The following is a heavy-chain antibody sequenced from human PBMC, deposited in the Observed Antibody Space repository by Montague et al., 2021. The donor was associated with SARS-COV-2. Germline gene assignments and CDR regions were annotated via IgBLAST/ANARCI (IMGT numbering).Heavy chain of an antibody. Sequence: SETLSLTCTILVSSDSDSYRNSTRLTSSHDLDSFAVFFFNKSTNLNPSLKSRVAISVDTSKNQFSLRLTSVTAADTAFYYCVRHPHYDGLNGPPDFWDQGTLVTVSS. CDR3: VRHPHYDGLNGPPDF. CDR2: FFFNKST. D-gene: IGHD3-9*01. V-gene: IGHV4-59*08. CDR1: VSSDSDSY. J-gene: IGHJ4*02.